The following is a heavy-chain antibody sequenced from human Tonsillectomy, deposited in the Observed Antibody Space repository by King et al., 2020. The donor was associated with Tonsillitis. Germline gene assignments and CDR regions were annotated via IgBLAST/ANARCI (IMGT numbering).Heavy chain of an antibody. D-gene: IGHD3-22*01. V-gene: IGHV1-8*02. CDR2: MNPHSGDT. Sequence: QLVQSGAEVKKPGASVKVSCKASGYTFSSYDINWVRQATGQGPEWMGWMNPHSGDTGYAQKFQGRVTMTRNASISTAXMDLSRLTSDDTAAYYCARVXSXALGGYHLGFWGXXXLVTVSS. CDR1: GYTFSSYD. J-gene: IGHJ4*01. CDR3: ARVXSXALGGYHLGF.